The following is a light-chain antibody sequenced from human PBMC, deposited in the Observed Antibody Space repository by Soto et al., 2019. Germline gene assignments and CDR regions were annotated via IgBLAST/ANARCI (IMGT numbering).Light chain of an antibody. CDR3: AAWDDSLNGHVV. V-gene: IGLV1-44*01. Sequence: QSVLTQLPSASGAPGQRVTISCSGGSSNIGSNTVSWYQQLPGTAPKLLIYDNNQRPSGVPARFSGSKSGTSASLAISGLQSEDEADYYCAAWDDSLNGHVVFGGGTKLNVL. J-gene: IGLJ2*01. CDR1: SSNIGSNT. CDR2: DNN.